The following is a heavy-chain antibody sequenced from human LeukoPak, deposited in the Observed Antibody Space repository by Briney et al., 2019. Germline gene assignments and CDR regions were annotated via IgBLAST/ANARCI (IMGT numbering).Heavy chain of an antibody. CDR1: GFTFSDYY. D-gene: IGHD6-25*01. CDR2: ISSSGSTI. Sequence: GGSLRLSCAASGFTFSDYYMSWIRQAPGKGLEWVSYISSSGSTIYYADSVKGRFTISRDNAKNSLYLQMNSLRAEDTAGYYCARRSAAYYYYGMDVWGQGTTVTISS. V-gene: IGHV3-11*01. CDR3: ARRSAAYYYYGMDV. J-gene: IGHJ6*02.